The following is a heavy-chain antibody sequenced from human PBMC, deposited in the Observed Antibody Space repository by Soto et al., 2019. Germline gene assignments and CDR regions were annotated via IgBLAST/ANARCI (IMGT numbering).Heavy chain of an antibody. V-gene: IGHV4-30-4*01. J-gene: IGHJ4*02. CDR3: ARGLRYTYNRFDY. CDR1: GGSISSGDHY. Sequence: QVQLQESGPGLVKPSQTLSLTCTVSGGSISSGDHYWSWIRQPPGKGLEWLGFIYYSGSTYYNPCLKSRVTISIDTSKNQFSLKLTSVTAADTAVYYCARGLRYTYNRFDYWGQGTLVTVSS. CDR2: IYYSGST. D-gene: IGHD1-1*01.